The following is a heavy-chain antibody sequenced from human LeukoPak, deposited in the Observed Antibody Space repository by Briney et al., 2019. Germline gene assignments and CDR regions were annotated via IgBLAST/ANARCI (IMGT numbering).Heavy chain of an antibody. D-gene: IGHD3-16*01. J-gene: IGHJ5*02. CDR2: IYYSGST. CDR3: ARDRYASGSYDP. Sequence: PSETLSLTCTVSGDSINSGGYYWRWIRQHPGRGLEWIGHIYYSGSTYYKPSLRSRLTMSLDTSKNQVSLKLDSVTDADTAVYYCARDRYASGSYDPWGQGTLVSVSS. CDR1: GDSINSGGYY. V-gene: IGHV4-31*03.